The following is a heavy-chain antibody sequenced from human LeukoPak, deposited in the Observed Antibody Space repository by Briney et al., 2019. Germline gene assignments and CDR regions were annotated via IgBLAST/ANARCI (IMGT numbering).Heavy chain of an antibody. D-gene: IGHD3-16*01. J-gene: IGHJ6*03. CDR2: INHSGST. CDR3: ARIPRAYPYYYMDV. Sequence: SETLSLTCAVYGGSLSGYYWTWIRQPPGKGLEWIGEINHSGSTNYNPSLKSRVTLSVDTSKNQFSLKLSSVTAADTAVYYCARIPRAYPYYYMDVWGKGTTVTVSS. CDR1: GGSLSGYY. V-gene: IGHV4-34*01.